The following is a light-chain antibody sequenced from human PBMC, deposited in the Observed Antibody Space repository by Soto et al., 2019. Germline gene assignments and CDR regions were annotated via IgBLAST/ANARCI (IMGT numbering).Light chain of an antibody. CDR2: GAS. Sequence: IGLTQSPGTLSLSPRERATLSCRASQSVSSSYLAWYQQKPGQAPRLLIYGASSRATGIPDRFSGSGSGTDFTLTISRLEPGDFAVYYCQQYGSSFITFGQGTRLEI. CDR1: QSVSSSY. CDR3: QQYGSSFIT. J-gene: IGKJ5*01. V-gene: IGKV3-20*01.